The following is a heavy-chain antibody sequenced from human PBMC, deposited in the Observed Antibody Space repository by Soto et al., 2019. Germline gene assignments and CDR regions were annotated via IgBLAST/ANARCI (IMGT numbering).Heavy chain of an antibody. J-gene: IGHJ5*02. Sequence: ASVKVSCKASGGTFSSYTISWVRQAPGQGLEWMGRIIPILGIANYAQKFQGRVTITADKSTSTAYMELSSLRSEDTAVYYCASLRFLEWSSISGSWFDPWGQGTLVTVSS. D-gene: IGHD3-3*01. V-gene: IGHV1-69*02. CDR2: IIPILGIA. CDR3: ASLRFLEWSSISGSWFDP. CDR1: GGTFSSYT.